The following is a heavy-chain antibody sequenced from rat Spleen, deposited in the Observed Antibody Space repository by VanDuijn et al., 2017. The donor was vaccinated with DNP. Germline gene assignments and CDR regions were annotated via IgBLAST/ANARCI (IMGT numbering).Heavy chain of an antibody. CDR1: GYSITSNY. CDR3: ASYYYDGYYAMDA. CDR2: ISFSGSP. Sequence: EVQLQESGPGLVKPSQSLSLTCSVTGYSITSNYWGWIRQFPGNKMEYIGHISFSGSPNYNPSLKSRISITRDTSKNRFFLQLNSVTTEDTATYYCASYYYDGYYAMDAWGQGTSVTVSS. J-gene: IGHJ4*01. D-gene: IGHD1-12*02. V-gene: IGHV3-1*01.